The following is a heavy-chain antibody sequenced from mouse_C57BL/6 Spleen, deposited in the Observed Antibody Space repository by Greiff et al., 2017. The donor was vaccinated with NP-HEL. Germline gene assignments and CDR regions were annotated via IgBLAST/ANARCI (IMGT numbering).Heavy chain of an antibody. CDR1: GYTFTSYW. CDR2: IDPSDSET. Sequence: QVQLQQSGAELVRPGSSVKLSCKASGYTFTSYWMHWVKQRPIQGLEWIGNIDPSDSETHYNQKFKDKATLTVDKSSSTAYMQLSSLTSEDSAVYYCARSSYYYGSSLYYAMDYWGQGTSVTVSS. CDR3: ARSSYYYGSSLYYAMDY. J-gene: IGHJ4*01. V-gene: IGHV1-52*01. D-gene: IGHD1-1*01.